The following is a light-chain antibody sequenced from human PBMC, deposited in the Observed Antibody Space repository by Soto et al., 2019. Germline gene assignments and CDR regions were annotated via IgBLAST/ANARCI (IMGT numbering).Light chain of an antibody. V-gene: IGKV3-20*01. CDR2: GAS. Sequence: EIVLTQSPGTLSLPPGERATLSCRASQSVSSSYLAWYQQKPGQAPRLLIYGASSRATGIPGRFSGRGSGTDFTLTISRLEPEDFAVYYCQQYGSSPLTFGGGTKVEIK. CDR3: QQYGSSPLT. J-gene: IGKJ4*01. CDR1: QSVSSSY.